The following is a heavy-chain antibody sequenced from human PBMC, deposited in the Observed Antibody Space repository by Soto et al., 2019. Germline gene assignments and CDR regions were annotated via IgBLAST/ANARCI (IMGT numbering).Heavy chain of an antibody. V-gene: IGHV4-39*01. Sequence: SETLTITATSAGVSSMSTCYYKSWIRQPPGKGLEWIGSIYYSGSTYYNPSLKSRVTISVDTSKNQFSLKLSSVTAADTAVYYCARHVAKVILWEPNISGKTGYGIDLCAQPTT. J-gene: IGHJ6*02. CDR2: IYYSGST. D-gene: IGHD1-1*01. CDR1: GVSSMSTCYY. CDR3: ARHVAKVILWEPNISGKTGYGIDL.